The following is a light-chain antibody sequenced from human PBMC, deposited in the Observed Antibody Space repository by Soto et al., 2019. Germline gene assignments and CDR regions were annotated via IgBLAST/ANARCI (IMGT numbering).Light chain of an antibody. Sequence: EIVMTQSPATLSVSPGERATLSCRASQSVSSNLAWYQQKPGQAPRLLIYGASSRATGIPARFSGSGSGTEFTLTINSLQSEDFALYYCQEYDNWPLWTFGQGTKVDIK. CDR3: QEYDNWPLWT. CDR1: QSVSSN. CDR2: GAS. V-gene: IGKV3D-15*01. J-gene: IGKJ1*01.